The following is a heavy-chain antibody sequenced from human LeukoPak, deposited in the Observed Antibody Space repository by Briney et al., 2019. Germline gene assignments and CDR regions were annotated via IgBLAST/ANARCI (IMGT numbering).Heavy chain of an antibody. J-gene: IGHJ6*02. CDR1: GGTFSSYA. V-gene: IGHV1-69*05. Sequence: GASVKVSCKASGGTFSSYAISWVRQAPGQGLEWMGGIIPIFGTANYAQKFQGRVTITRDTSASTAYMELSSLRSEDTAVYYCARVNDYYYYGMDVWGQGTTVTVSS. CDR3: ARVNDYYYYGMDV. CDR2: IIPIFGTA.